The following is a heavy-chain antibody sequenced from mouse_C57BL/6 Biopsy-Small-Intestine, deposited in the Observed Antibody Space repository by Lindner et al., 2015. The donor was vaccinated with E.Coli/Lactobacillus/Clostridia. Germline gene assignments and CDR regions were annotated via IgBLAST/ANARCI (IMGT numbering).Heavy chain of an antibody. Sequence: VQLQESGPELVKPGASVKTSCKASGYSFTGYYMNWVKQSPEKSLEWIGEINPSTGVTTYNQKFKAKATLTVDKSSSTAYMQLRSLTSEDSAVYYCARSYYDNLDYWGQGTTLTVSS. D-gene: IGHD2-10*01. J-gene: IGHJ2*01. CDR2: INPSTGVT. CDR1: GYSFTGYY. V-gene: IGHV1-42*01. CDR3: ARSYYDNLDY.